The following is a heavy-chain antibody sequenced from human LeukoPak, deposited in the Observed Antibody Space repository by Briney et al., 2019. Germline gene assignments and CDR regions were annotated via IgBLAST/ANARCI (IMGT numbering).Heavy chain of an antibody. Sequence: ASVKVSCKASGYTFTGYYIHWVRQAPGQGLECMGWINPNSGGTSYAQKFRGRVTMTRDTSISTAYMELSSLRSDDTAVYYCARDLYQWLPSTRPRDYYYYMDVWGEGTTVTVSS. CDR1: GYTFTGYY. D-gene: IGHD6-19*01. CDR2: INPNSGGT. CDR3: ARDLYQWLPSTRPRDYYYYMDV. V-gene: IGHV1-2*02. J-gene: IGHJ6*03.